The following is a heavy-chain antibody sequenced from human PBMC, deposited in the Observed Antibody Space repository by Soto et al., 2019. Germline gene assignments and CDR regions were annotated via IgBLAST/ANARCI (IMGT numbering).Heavy chain of an antibody. CDR2: INHSGST. J-gene: IGHJ6*02. Sequence: SETLSLTCAVYGGSFSGYYWSWIRQPPGKGLEWIGEINHSGSTNYNPSLKSRVTISVDTSKSQFSLKLSSVTAADTAVYYCARGEMATITLNYYGMDVWGQGTTVTVSS. V-gene: IGHV4-34*01. CDR1: GGSFSGYY. CDR3: ARGEMATITLNYYGMDV. D-gene: IGHD5-12*01.